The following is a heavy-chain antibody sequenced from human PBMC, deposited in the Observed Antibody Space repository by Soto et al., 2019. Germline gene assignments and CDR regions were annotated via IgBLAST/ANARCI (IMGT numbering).Heavy chain of an antibody. CDR2: IYYSGST. Sequence: SETLSLTCTVSGGSISSYYLSWIRQPPGKGLEWIGYIYYSGSTNYNPSLKSRVTISVDTSKNQFSLKLSSVTAADTAVYYCARGDFWSGYYNFDYWGQGTLVTVSS. CDR1: GGSISSYY. D-gene: IGHD3-3*01. J-gene: IGHJ4*02. V-gene: IGHV4-59*01. CDR3: ARGDFWSGYYNFDY.